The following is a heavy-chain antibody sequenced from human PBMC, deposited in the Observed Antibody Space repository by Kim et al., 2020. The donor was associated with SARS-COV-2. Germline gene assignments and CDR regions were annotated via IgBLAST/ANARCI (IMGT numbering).Heavy chain of an antibody. CDR2: IYLGDSDT. CDR3: ARSAGPYDYYFDY. CDR1: GYNFPSYW. V-gene: IGHV5-51*01. J-gene: IGHJ4*02. D-gene: IGHD3-16*01. Sequence: GESLKISCKGSGYNFPSYWIGWVRQMPGKVLEWMGIIYLGDSDTRYSPSFRGQVTISADKSTTTAYLQWSSLKASDTAMYYCARSAGPYDYYFDYWGQGTLVTVSS.